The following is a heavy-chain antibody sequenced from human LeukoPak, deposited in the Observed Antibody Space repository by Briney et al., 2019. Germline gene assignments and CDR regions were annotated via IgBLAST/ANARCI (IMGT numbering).Heavy chain of an antibody. V-gene: IGHV1-46*01. CDR3: ASLDFWSGYGDY. CDR2: INPSGGST. CDR1: GYTFTSYY. D-gene: IGHD3-3*01. J-gene: IGHJ4*02. Sequence: GASVKVSCKASGYTFTSYYMHWVRQAPGQGLEWMGIINPSGGSTSYAQKFQGRVTMTRDTSISTAYMELSRLRSDDTAVYYCASLDFWSGYGDYWGQGTLVTVSS.